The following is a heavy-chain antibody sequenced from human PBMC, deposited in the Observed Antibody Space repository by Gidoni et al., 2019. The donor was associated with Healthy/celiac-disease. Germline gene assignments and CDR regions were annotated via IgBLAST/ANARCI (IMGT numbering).Heavy chain of an antibody. J-gene: IGHJ4*02. Sequence: EVQLVESGGGLVKPGGSLRLSCAASGFTFSSYSMNWVRQAPGKGLEWVSSISSSSSYIYYADSVKGRFTISRDNAKNSLYLQMNSLRAEDTAVYYCASHFWSGYYTRSFDYWGQGTLVTVSS. D-gene: IGHD3-3*02. V-gene: IGHV3-21*01. CDR1: GFTFSSYS. CDR2: ISSSSSYI. CDR3: ASHFWSGYYTRSFDY.